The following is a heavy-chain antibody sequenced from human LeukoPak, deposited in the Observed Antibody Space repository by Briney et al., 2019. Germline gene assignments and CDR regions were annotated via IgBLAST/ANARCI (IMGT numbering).Heavy chain of an antibody. Sequence: ASVKVSCKASGYTFTSYYMHWVRQAPGQGLEWMGIINPSGGSTSYAQKFQGRVTTTRDMSTSTVYMELSSLRSEDTAVYYCASWSLDDYGDYRSNYWGQGTLVTVSS. CDR3: ASWSLDDYGDYRSNY. D-gene: IGHD4-17*01. V-gene: IGHV1-46*01. CDR2: INPSGGST. CDR1: GYTFTSYY. J-gene: IGHJ4*02.